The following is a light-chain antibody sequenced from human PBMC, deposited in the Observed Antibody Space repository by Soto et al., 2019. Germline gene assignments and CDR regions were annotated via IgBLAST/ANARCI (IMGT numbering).Light chain of an antibody. J-gene: IGKJ1*01. CDR3: QQRSSWPLT. V-gene: IGKV3-11*01. CDR1: QSVSSY. CDR2: DAS. Sequence: EIVLTQSPATLSLSPGERATLSCRASQSVSSYLAWYQQKAGQAPRLLIYDASNRATGIPARFSGSGSGTDFTLTISSLEPEDFAVYYCQQRSSWPLTFGHGTKLEIK.